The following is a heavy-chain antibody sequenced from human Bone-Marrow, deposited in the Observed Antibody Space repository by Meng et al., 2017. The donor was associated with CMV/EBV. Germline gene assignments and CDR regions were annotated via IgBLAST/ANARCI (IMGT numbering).Heavy chain of an antibody. CDR3: ARSRTGYSSSWYGSNAFDI. J-gene: IGHJ3*02. Sequence: ASVKVSCKASGYTFTSYGISWVRQAPGQGLEWMGWISAYNGNTNYAQKLQGRVTMTTDTPTSTAYMELRSLRSDDTAVYYCARSRTGYSSSWYGSNAFDIWGQGTMVTGSS. V-gene: IGHV1-18*01. CDR1: GYTFTSYG. D-gene: IGHD6-13*01. CDR2: ISAYNGNT.